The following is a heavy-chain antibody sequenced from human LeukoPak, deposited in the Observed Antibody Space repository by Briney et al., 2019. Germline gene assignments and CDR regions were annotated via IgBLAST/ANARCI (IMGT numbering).Heavy chain of an antibody. CDR2: IHYSGST. J-gene: IGHJ4*02. V-gene: IGHV4-61*01. CDR3: TRTGSTGGY. D-gene: IGHD1-7*01. CDR1: GGSVSGGNYY. Sequence: SETLSLTCTVSGGSVSGGNYYCSWIRQSPGKGLEWIGYIHYSGSTVYNPSLKSRVTMSIDTSKNQFSLNLSSATAADTAVYHCTRTGSTGGYWGQGTLVTVSS.